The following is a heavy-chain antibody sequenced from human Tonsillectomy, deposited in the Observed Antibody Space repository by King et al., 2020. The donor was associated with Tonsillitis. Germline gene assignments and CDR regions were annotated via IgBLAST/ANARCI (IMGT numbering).Heavy chain of an antibody. CDR1: GGSISSNNYY. J-gene: IGHJ5*02. D-gene: IGHD1-26*01. CDR3: GRNERWELLNSASFDP. CDR2: IYYSGST. V-gene: IGHV4-39*01. Sequence: QLQESGPGLLKPSETLSLTCIVSGGSISSNNYYWGWIRQPPGKGLQWIGNIYYSGSTYFNPSLKSRVTISVDTSKNQFSLKLRSVTAADTAVYYCGRNERWELLNSASFDPWGQGTLVTVSS.